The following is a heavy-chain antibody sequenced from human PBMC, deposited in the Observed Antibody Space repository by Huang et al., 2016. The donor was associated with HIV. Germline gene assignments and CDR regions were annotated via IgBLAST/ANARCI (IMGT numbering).Heavy chain of an antibody. CDR3: ATYPSGYYDAFDL. CDR1: GVTSSSYT. Sequence: QVQLVQSGAEVKKPGSSVTVSCKASGVTSSSYTFSWVRQAPGQGLEWMGTIIPIYGTPNDAQKFQGRVTITADESTSTAYMELSSLRSEDTALYYCATYPSGYYDAFDLWGQGTMVTVSS. V-gene: IGHV1-69*18. D-gene: IGHD1-26*01. CDR2: IIPIYGTP. J-gene: IGHJ3*01.